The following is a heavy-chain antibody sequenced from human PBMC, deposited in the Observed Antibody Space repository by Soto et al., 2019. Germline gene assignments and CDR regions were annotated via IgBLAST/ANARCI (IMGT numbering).Heavy chain of an antibody. CDR1: GGSISSSSYY. D-gene: IGHD3-10*01. CDR3: ARGYYYGSGTIILDY. CDR2: IYYSGTT. V-gene: IGHV4-31*03. Sequence: SETLSLTCTVSGGSISSSSYYWSWIRQHPGKGLEWIGYIYYSGTTFYNPSLKSRVTTSVDTSKNQFSLTLSSVTAADTAVYFCARGYYYGSGTIILDYWGQGTLVTVSS. J-gene: IGHJ4*02.